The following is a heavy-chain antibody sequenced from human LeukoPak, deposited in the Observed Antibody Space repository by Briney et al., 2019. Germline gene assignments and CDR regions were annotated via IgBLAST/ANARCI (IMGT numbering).Heavy chain of an antibody. CDR2: INHSGST. D-gene: IGHD3-22*01. CDR1: GGSFSGCY. V-gene: IGHV4-34*01. CDR3: ARMSTDSSGYYYGYYYGMDV. J-gene: IGHJ6*02. Sequence: PSETLSLTCAVYGGSFSGCYWSWIRQPPGKGLEWIGEINHSGSTNYNPSLKSRVTISVDTSKNQFSLKLSSVTAADTAVYYCARMSTDSSGYYYGYYYGMDVWGQGTTVTVSS.